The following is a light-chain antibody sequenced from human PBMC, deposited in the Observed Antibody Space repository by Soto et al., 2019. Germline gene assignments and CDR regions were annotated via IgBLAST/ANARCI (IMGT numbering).Light chain of an antibody. V-gene: IGKV3-15*01. CDR2: GAS. J-gene: IGKJ1*01. CDR3: LQYHKWPRT. CDR1: QSVDGD. Sequence: VVMTQSPASLSVSPGQRVTLSCRASQSVDGDLAWFQQKPGQAPRLLMSGASTRAAGIPDRFSGSGSGTDFTLTISSLQSDDFTTYYCLQYHKWPRTFGRGTKVENK.